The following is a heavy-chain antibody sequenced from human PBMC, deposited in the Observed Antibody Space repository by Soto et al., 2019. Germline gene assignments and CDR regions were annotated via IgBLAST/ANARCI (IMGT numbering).Heavy chain of an antibody. CDR3: ARASKEGSMVRGSYYYYMDV. CDR2: IYSGGST. Sequence: GGSLRLSCAASGFTVSSNYMSWVRQAPGKGLEWVSVIYSGGSTYYADSVKGRFTISSHNSKNTLYLQMNSLRAEDTAVYYCARASKEGSMVRGSYYYYMDVWGKGTTVTVSS. V-gene: IGHV3-53*04. J-gene: IGHJ6*03. CDR1: GFTVSSNY. D-gene: IGHD3-10*01.